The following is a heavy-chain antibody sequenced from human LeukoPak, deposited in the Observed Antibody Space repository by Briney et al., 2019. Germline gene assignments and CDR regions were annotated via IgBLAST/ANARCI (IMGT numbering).Heavy chain of an antibody. J-gene: IGHJ6*02. D-gene: IGHD5-12*01. CDR2: INAGNGNT. V-gene: IGHV1-3*01. Sequence: ASVKVSCKASGYTFTSYAMHWVRQAPGQRLEWMGWINAGNGNTKYSQKFQGRVAITRDTSASTAYMELSSLRSEDTAVYYCATARLRLSNYYYGMDVWGQGTTVTVSS. CDR3: ATARLRLSNYYYGMDV. CDR1: GYTFTSYA.